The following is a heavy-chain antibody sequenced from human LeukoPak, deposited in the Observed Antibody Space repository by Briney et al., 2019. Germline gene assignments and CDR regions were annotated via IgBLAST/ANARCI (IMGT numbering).Heavy chain of an antibody. D-gene: IGHD5-24*01. V-gene: IGHV3-33*06. J-gene: IGHJ3*01. CDR1: GFTFSRYG. CDR3: AKDRLYGNTIIDDAFLL. Sequence: GGSLRLSCAASGFTFSRYGMHWVRQAPGKGLEWVAVIWYDGRNEYYADSVKGRFTISRDNSKSTLYLQMNSLRAEDTGVYYCAKDRLYGNTIIDDAFLLWGQETMVTVFS. CDR2: IWYDGRNE.